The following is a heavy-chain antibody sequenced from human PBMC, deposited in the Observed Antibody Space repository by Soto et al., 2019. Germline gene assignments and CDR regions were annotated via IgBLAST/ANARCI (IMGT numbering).Heavy chain of an antibody. V-gene: IGHV3-30*18. CDR3: AKRDYGGNPNAYGMDV. J-gene: IGHJ6*02. CDR2: ISYDGSTK. CDR1: GFTFSSYG. Sequence: QVQLVESGGGVVQPGRSLRLSCAASGFTFSSYGMHWVRQAPGKGLEWVAVISYDGSTKYYADSVKGRFTISKDNSKNTWYWQMNSRRAEDTAVYYCAKRDYGGNPNAYGMDVWGQGTTVTVSS. D-gene: IGHD4-17*01.